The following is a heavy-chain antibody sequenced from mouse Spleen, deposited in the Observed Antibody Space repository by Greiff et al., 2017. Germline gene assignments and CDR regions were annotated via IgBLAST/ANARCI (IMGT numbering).Heavy chain of an antibody. CDR2: INPSTGGT. D-gene: IGHD3-2*01. CDR3: ARDSSGYLFAY. V-gene: IGHV1-42*01. Sequence: EVKLQESGPELVKPGASVKISCKASGYSFTGYYMNWVKQSPEKSLEWIGEINPSTGGTTYNQKFKAKATLTVDKSSSTAYMQLKSLTSEDSAVYYCARDSSGYLFAYWGQGTLVTVSA. J-gene: IGHJ3*01. CDR1: GYSFTGYY.